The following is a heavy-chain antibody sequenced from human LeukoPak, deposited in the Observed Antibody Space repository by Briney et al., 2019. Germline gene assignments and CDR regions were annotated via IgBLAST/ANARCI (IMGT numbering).Heavy chain of an antibody. CDR2: TYYRSKWYD. Sequence: SQTLSLTCAISGDSVSSKNGAWNWIRQSPSRGLEWLGRTYYRSKWYDEYADSVKGRVTISPDTSKNQFSLHVYSVTPEDAAVYYCARDLGTSGWYTFDFWGQGTLVTVSS. J-gene: IGHJ5*01. D-gene: IGHD6-19*01. CDR1: GDSVSSKNGA. V-gene: IGHV6-1*01. CDR3: ARDLGTSGWYTFDF.